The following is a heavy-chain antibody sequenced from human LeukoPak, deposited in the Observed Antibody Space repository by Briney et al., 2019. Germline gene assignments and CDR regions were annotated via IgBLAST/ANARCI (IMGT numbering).Heavy chain of an antibody. V-gene: IGHV1-2*06. CDR1: GYTFTGYY. D-gene: IGHD4-11*01. Sequence: ASVKVSCKASGYTFTGYYMHWVRQAPGQGGEGMGRINAKRGGTNYAQKFQGSLTMPRDTSISTAYMEPSRLRSDHTAVYYCARGLDYSTFWGQGTLVTVSS. CDR2: INAKRGGT. J-gene: IGHJ4*02. CDR3: ARGLDYSTF.